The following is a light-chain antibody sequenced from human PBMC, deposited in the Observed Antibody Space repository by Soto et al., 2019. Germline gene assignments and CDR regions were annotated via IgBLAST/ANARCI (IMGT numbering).Light chain of an antibody. CDR2: AVS. V-gene: IGKV1-39*01. CDR3: QQTYSTGIFT. Sequence: DIQMTQSPSSLSASVGDRVTITCRASQTISTYLNWYQQKPGKAPKLLIDAVSSLQSGVPSRFSGSGSGTDFTLTISSLQPEDFATYYCQQTYSTGIFTFGPGTKVDCK. J-gene: IGKJ3*01. CDR1: QTISTY.